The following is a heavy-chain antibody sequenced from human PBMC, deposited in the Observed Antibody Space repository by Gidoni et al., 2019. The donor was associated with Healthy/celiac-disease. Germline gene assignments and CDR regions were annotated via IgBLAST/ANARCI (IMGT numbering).Heavy chain of an antibody. D-gene: IGHD5-12*01. J-gene: IGHJ4*02. CDR2: IYYSGST. CDR1: GGSISSYY. CDR3: ARARYGGYWNYFDY. Sequence: QVQLQESGPGLVKPSETLSLTCTVSGGSISSYYWSWIRQPPGKGLEWIGYIYYSGSTNYNPSLKSRVTISVDTSKNQFSLKLSSVTAADTAVYYCARARYGGYWNYFDYWGQGTLVTVSS. V-gene: IGHV4-59*01.